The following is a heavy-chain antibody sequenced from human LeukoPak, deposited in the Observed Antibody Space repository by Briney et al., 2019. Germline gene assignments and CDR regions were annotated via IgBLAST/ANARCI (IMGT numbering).Heavy chain of an antibody. Sequence: GASVKVYCKASGYTFTGYYMHWVRQAPGQGLEWMGWINPNSGGTNYAQKFQGWVTMTRDTSISTAYMELSRLRSDDTAVYYCARAPPYSGYDLYFDYWGQGTLVTVSS. V-gene: IGHV1-2*04. D-gene: IGHD5-12*01. CDR1: GYTFTGYY. J-gene: IGHJ4*02. CDR3: ARAPPYSGYDLYFDY. CDR2: INPNSGGT.